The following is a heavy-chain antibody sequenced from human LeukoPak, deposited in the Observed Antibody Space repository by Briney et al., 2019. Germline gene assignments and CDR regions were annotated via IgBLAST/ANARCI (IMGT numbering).Heavy chain of an antibody. CDR3: AREHGPYGGNSPGFDY. J-gene: IGHJ4*02. D-gene: IGHD4-23*01. V-gene: IGHV4-31*03. Sequence: SETPSLTCTVSGGSISGGGYYWSWIRQHPGKGLEWIGYIYYSGSTYYNPSLKSRVTISVDTSKNQFSLKLSSVTAADTAVYYCAREHGPYGGNSPGFDYWGQGTQVIVSS. CDR1: GGSISGGGYY. CDR2: IYYSGST.